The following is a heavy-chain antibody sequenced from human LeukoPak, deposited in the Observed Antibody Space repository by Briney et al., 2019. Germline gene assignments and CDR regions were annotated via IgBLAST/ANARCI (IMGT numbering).Heavy chain of an antibody. CDR3: ARTTSWYHFDS. Sequence: SETLSLTCTVSGDSISSGGYYWSWIRQPPGKGLEWVGYIYHSGSTYYNPSLKSRVTLSVDRSKNQFSLKLSSVTAADTAVYYCARTTSWYHFDSWGQGTLVTVSS. J-gene: IGHJ4*02. V-gene: IGHV4-30-2*01. CDR2: IYHSGST. D-gene: IGHD6-13*01. CDR1: GDSISSGGYY.